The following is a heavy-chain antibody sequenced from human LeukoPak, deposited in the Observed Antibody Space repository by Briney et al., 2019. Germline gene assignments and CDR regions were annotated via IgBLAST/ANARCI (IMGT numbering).Heavy chain of an antibody. CDR2: ISCNSGSI. Sequence: GGSLRLSCAASGFTFDDYAMHWVRQAPGKGLEWVSGISCNSGSIGYADSVKGRFTISRDNAKISLYLQMDSLRAEDTAVYYYAGDYYYGSGSYYSVWGQGTLVTVSS. V-gene: IGHV3-9*01. D-gene: IGHD3-10*01. J-gene: IGHJ4*02. CDR1: GFTFDDYA. CDR3: AGDYYYGSGSYYSV.